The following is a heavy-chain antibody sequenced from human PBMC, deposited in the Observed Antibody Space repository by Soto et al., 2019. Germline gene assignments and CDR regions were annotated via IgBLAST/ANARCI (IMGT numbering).Heavy chain of an antibody. D-gene: IGHD6-13*01. V-gene: IGHV3-23*01. CDR2: ITGSGGGT. Sequence: EVQLLESGGGLVQPGGSLRLSCAASGFTFSNYAMTWVRQAPGKGLEWVSVITGSGGGTYFVDSVKGRFTISRDNSKNTVYVQMSSLRAEDTAVYDCAKRPLAAAGFDYWGQGTLVTVSS. CDR1: GFTFSNYA. CDR3: AKRPLAAAGFDY. J-gene: IGHJ4*02.